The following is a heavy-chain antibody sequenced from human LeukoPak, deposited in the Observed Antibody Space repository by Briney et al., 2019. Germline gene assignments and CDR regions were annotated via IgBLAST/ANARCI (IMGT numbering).Heavy chain of an antibody. J-gene: IGHJ4*02. Sequence: PGGSLRLSCAASGFTFSSYAMRWVRQAPGEGLEWVSTISGSGGSTYYADSVKGRFTISRDNSKNTLYLQMNSLRAEDTAVYYCARHGARRAAGLYYFDYWGQGTLVTVSS. V-gene: IGHV3-23*01. CDR1: GFTFSSYA. D-gene: IGHD6-13*01. CDR3: ARHGARRAAGLYYFDY. CDR2: ISGSGGST.